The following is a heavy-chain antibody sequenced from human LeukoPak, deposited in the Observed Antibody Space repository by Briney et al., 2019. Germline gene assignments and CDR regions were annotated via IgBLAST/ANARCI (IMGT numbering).Heavy chain of an antibody. CDR3: ARKGSGSYYHYYYYYMDV. D-gene: IGHD3-10*01. CDR1: GYTFTSYG. V-gene: IGHV1-8*03. Sequence: ASVEVSCKASGYTFTSYGISWVRQAPGQGLEWMGWMNPNSGNTGYAQKFQGRVTITRNTSISTAYMELSSLRSEDTAVYYCARKGSGSYYHYYYYYMDVWGKGTTVTVSS. CDR2: MNPNSGNT. J-gene: IGHJ6*03.